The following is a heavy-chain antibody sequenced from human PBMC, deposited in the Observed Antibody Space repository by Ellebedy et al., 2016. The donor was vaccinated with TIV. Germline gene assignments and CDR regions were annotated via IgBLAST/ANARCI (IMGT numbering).Heavy chain of an antibody. CDR3: ATEQRKYFDY. CDR1: GFSFPDYT. J-gene: IGHJ4*02. V-gene: IGHV3-43*01. CDR2: ITLDAGYT. Sequence: GESLKISCEASGFSFPDYTMHWVRQAPGKDLEWVSLITLDAGYTYYADSVKGRFTISRDNSRYSLYLHMSSLRTEDTAFYYCATEQRKYFDYWGQGTVVTVSS. D-gene: IGHD1/OR15-1a*01.